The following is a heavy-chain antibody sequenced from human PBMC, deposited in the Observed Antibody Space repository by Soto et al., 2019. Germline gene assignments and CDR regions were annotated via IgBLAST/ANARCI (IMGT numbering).Heavy chain of an antibody. CDR2: INPSGGST. V-gene: IGHV1-46*01. Sequence: GASVKVSCKASGYTFTSYYMHWVRQAPGQGLEWMGIINPSGGSTSYAQKFQGRVTMTRGTSTSTVYMELSSLRSEDTAVYYCAREYPDSSGYHNWFDPWGQGTLVTVSS. CDR3: AREYPDSSGYHNWFDP. J-gene: IGHJ5*02. D-gene: IGHD3-22*01. CDR1: GYTFTSYY.